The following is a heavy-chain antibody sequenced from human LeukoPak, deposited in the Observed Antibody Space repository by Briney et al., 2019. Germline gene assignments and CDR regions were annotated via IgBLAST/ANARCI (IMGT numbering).Heavy chain of an antibody. CDR1: GGSISSYY. V-gene: IGHV4-59*08. CDR2: IYYSGST. J-gene: IGHJ5*02. CDR3: ARLPNYYGSGSYPS. Sequence: SETLSLTCTVSGGSISSYYWSWIRQPPGKGLEWIGYIYYSGSTNYNPSLKSRVTISVDTSKNQFSLKLSSVTAADTAVYYCARLPNYYGSGSYPSWGQGTLVTVSS. D-gene: IGHD3-10*01.